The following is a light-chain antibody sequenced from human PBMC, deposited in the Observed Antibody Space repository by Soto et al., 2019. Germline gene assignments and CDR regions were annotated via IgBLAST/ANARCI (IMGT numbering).Light chain of an antibody. CDR2: GAA. CDR1: QSFSSPY. Sequence: DIVLTQSPGTLSLSPGERATLSCRASQSFSSPYLAWYQQKPGQAPRLLIYGAATRATGVPDRFSGSGFGTDFTLSISSLEPEDFAVYYCQQYEDSPFTFGPGTKVDIK. CDR3: QQYEDSPFT. J-gene: IGKJ3*01. V-gene: IGKV3-20*01.